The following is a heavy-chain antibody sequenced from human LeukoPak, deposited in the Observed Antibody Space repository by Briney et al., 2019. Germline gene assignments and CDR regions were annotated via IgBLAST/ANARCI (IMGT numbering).Heavy chain of an antibody. V-gene: IGHV3-7*01. J-gene: IGHJ4*02. D-gene: IGHD1-26*01. CDR3: ARDKVVGASYFDY. Sequence: GGSLRLSCAASGFTFSSYWMSWVRQAPGKGLEWVANIQQDGTERCYVDSVKGRFTISRDNAKNSLYLQMNSLRADDTAVYYCARDKVVGASYFDYWGQGTLVTVSS. CDR2: IQQDGTER. CDR1: GFTFSSYW.